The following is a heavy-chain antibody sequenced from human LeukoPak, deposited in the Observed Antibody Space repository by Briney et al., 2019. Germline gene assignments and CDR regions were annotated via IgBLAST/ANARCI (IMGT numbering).Heavy chain of an antibody. CDR3: AKDRWSSWYFDY. D-gene: IGHD6-13*01. Sequence: GGSLRLSCAASGFTFSSYAMSWVRQAPGKGLEWVSAISGSGGSTYYADSVKGRFTISRDNSKDTLYLQMNSLRAEDTAVYYCAKDRWSSWYFDYWGQGTLVTVSS. J-gene: IGHJ4*02. CDR1: GFTFSSYA. V-gene: IGHV3-23*01. CDR2: ISGSGGST.